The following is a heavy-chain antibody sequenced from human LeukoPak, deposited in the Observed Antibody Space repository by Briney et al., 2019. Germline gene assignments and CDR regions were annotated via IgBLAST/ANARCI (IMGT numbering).Heavy chain of an antibody. J-gene: IGHJ4*02. CDR1: GFTFSAYA. CDR2: ISASGGT. D-gene: IGHD5-12*01. CDR3: AKVWNHRYHYYFDQ. Sequence: GGSLRLSCEASGFTFSAYALGWVRQAPGKGLEWVSAISASGGTNYADSVKGRFTISRDNSKKTLYLEMSSLRVEDTAVYFCAKVWNHRYHYYFDQWGQGTLVTVSS. V-gene: IGHV3-23*01.